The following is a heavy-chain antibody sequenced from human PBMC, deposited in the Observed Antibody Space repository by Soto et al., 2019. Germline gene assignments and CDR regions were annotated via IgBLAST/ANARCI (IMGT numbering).Heavy chain of an antibody. CDR1: EYTFTGYW. D-gene: IGHD4-17*01. CDR2: IYPGDSDT. Sequence: GESLKISCKVSEYTFTGYWIGWVRQMPGKGLEWMGIIYPGDSDTRYSPSFQGQVTISADKSISTAYLQWSSLKASDTAMYYCARDLDYGRNSEASDVWGQGTMVTVSS. CDR3: ARDLDYGRNSEASDV. J-gene: IGHJ3*01. V-gene: IGHV5-51*01.